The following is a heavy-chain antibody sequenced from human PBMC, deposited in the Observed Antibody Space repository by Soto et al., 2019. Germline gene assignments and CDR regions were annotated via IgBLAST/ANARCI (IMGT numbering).Heavy chain of an antibody. V-gene: IGHV3-21*06. CDR2: ISSTTNYI. CDR1: GFTFTRYS. Sequence: GGSLRLSCAASGFTFTRYSMNWVRQAPGKGLEWVSSISSTTNYIYYGDSMKGRFTISRDNAKNSLYLEMNSLRAEDTAVYYCARESEDLTSNFGYWGQGALVTVSS. CDR3: ARESEDLTSNFGY. J-gene: IGHJ4*02.